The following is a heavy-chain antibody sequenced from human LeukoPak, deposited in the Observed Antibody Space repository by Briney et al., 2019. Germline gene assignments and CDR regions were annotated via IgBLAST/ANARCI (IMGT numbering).Heavy chain of an antibody. CDR3: ARGYDILTGYYFDY. Sequence: GGSLRLSCAASGFTFSSYWMSWVRQAPGKGLEWVANIKQDGSEKYYVDSVKGRFTISRDNAKNSLYLQMNSLRAEDTAVYYCARGYDILTGYYFDYWGQGTLVTVSS. V-gene: IGHV3-7*01. D-gene: IGHD3-9*01. CDR1: GFTFSSYW. CDR2: IKQDGSEK. J-gene: IGHJ4*02.